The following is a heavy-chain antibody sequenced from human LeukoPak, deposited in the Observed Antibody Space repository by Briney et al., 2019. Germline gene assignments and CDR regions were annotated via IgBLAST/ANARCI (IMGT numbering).Heavy chain of an antibody. CDR1: GFTFSNYA. CDR3: SKASGFDFRGHFDY. Sequence: PGGSLRLSCAASGFTFSNYAMGWVRQAPGKGLEWVSGISGSGGSTYYADSVKGRFTISRDNSKNTLYLQMNSLRAEDTAVYYCSKASGFDFRGHFDYWGQGTLVTVSS. V-gene: IGHV3-23*01. J-gene: IGHJ4*02. D-gene: IGHD3-9*01. CDR2: ISGSGGST.